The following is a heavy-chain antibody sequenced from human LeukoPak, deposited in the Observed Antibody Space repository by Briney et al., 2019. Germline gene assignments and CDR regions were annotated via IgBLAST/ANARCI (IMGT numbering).Heavy chain of an antibody. J-gene: IGHJ4*02. Sequence: EGSLRLSCAASGFIFSTYGMHWVRQAPGKGLVWVSRSKNDGRSTSYADSVKGRFTISRDSAKNTLFLQMDSLRAEDTAVYYCARAGYSGGWYYFDYWGQGTLVTVYS. CDR3: ARAGYSGGWYYFDY. D-gene: IGHD6-19*01. CDR2: SKNDGRST. V-gene: IGHV3-74*01. CDR1: GFIFSTYG.